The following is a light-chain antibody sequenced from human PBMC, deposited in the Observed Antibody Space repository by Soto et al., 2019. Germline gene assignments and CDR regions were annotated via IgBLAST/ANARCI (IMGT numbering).Light chain of an antibody. J-gene: IGLJ1*01. CDR2: DVS. CDR1: SSDVGGYNY. CDR3: SSYTSSSTRV. V-gene: IGLV2-14*01. Sequence: QSALNQPASVSGSPGQSITISCTGTSSDVGGYNYVSWYQQHPGKAPKLMIFDVSNRPSGVSNRFSGSKSGNTASLTVSGLQAEDEADYYCSSYTSSSTRVFGTGTKVT.